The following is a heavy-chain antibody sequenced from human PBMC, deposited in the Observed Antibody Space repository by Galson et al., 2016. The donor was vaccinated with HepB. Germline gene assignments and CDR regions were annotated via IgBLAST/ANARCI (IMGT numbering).Heavy chain of an antibody. Sequence: SLRLSCAGSGFIFNSHAMSWVRQAPGKGLELVSAISDIGANTYHADFVKGRFTISRDNSKKPMYLQMNSLRVEDTAVYYCAARYGEFLMVFDYWGQGTLVTVSS. CDR1: GFIFNSHA. D-gene: IGHD3-10*01. J-gene: IGHJ4*02. CDR2: ISDIGANT. V-gene: IGHV3-23*01. CDR3: AARYGEFLMVFDY.